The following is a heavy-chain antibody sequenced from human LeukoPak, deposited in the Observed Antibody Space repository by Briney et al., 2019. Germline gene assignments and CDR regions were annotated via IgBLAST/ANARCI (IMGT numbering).Heavy chain of an antibody. CDR2: ISGSGGST. V-gene: IGHV3-23*01. CDR3: AKGAAGELLDY. CDR1: GFTFSNYA. Sequence: GGSLRLSCAASGFTFSNYAMSGVRQAPGKGLEWVSAISGSGGSTYYADSVKGRFTISRDNSKNTLYLQMNSLRAEDAAVYYCAKGAAGELLDYWGQGTLVTVSS. D-gene: IGHD6-13*01. J-gene: IGHJ4*02.